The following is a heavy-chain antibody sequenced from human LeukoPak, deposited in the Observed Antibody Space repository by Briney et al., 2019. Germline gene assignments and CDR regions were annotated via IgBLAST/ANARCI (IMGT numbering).Heavy chain of an antibody. V-gene: IGHV3-23*01. CDR2: ISGSGGST. CDR1: GFTFSSYA. CDR3: AKEGWYYYDSSGYYRNDAFGI. D-gene: IGHD3-22*01. Sequence: GGSLRLSCAASGFTFSSYAMSWVRQAPGKGLEWVSAISGSGGSTYYADSVKGRFTISRDNSKNTLYLQMNGLGAEDTAVYYCAKEGWYYYDSSGYYRNDAFGIWGQGTMVTVSS. J-gene: IGHJ3*02.